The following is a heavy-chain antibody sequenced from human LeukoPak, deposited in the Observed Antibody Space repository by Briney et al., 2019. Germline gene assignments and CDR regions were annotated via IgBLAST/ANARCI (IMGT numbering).Heavy chain of an antibody. CDR1: GFSFSTFV. D-gene: IGHD6-13*01. CDR3: AKNVAASPFRYFDS. V-gene: IGHV3-30*02. Sequence: PGGSLRLSCAASGFSFSTFVIHWVRQAPGKGLEWVAVIRPDGSHISYVDPVKGRFTISRDNSNNMLYLQMSSLRAEDTAIYYCAKNVAASPFRYFDSWGQGTLVTVSS. J-gene: IGHJ4*02. CDR2: IRPDGSHI.